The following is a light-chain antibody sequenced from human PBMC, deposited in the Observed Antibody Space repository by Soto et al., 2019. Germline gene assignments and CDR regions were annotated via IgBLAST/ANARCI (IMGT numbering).Light chain of an antibody. Sequence: DIQMTQSPSTLSASVGDRVTITCRASQSISSWLAWYQQKPGKAPKLLIYDASSLESGVPSRFSGSGSGTEFTLTISSLQPDDFATYYCQYCDYLPLFGPGTKVD. CDR3: QYCDYLPL. J-gene: IGKJ3*01. V-gene: IGKV1-5*01. CDR1: QSISSW. CDR2: DAS.